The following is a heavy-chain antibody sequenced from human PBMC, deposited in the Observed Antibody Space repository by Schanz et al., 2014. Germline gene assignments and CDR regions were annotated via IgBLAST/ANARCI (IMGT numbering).Heavy chain of an antibody. CDR3: ARDRGHGDLPGDI. V-gene: IGHV4-4*02. J-gene: IGHJ3*02. CDR2: IYHSGNT. CDR1: GASISSSNW. Sequence: QLQLQESGPGLVKPSGTLSLTCAVSGASISSSNWWSWVRQPPGKGLEWIGEIYHSGNTNYNASLKSRVTISVDKSKNQFSLKVRSVTAADTAVYYCARDRGHGDLPGDIWGQGTMVTVSS. D-gene: IGHD4-17*01.